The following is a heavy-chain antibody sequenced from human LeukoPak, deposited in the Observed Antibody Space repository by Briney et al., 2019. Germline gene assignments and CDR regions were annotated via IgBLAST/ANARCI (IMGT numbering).Heavy chain of an antibody. Sequence: SETLSLTCTVSGGSISSGGYYWSWIRQHPGKVLEWIGCIYYSGSTCYNPSLKSRVSISEDTSKNQFSLRLSSMTAADTAVYYCAALLGDGSIDYWGQGTLVTVSS. D-gene: IGHD2-21*02. CDR1: GGSISSGGYY. V-gene: IGHV4-31*03. CDR3: AALLGDGSIDY. CDR2: IYYSGST. J-gene: IGHJ4*02.